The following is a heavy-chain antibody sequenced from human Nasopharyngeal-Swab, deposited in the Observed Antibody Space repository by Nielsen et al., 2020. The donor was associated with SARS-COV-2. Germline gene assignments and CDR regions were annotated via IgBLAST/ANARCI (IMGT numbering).Heavy chain of an antibody. Sequence: ASVTVSCQAYGYTFTSYYMHWVRQAPGQRLEWMGVINPSGGSTSYAQNFQGRVTMTRDTSTSTVYMELSSLRSDDTAVYYCARALTDTRFGPVHWGQGTLVTVSS. D-gene: IGHD3-9*01. CDR3: ARALTDTRFGPVH. V-gene: IGHV1-46*01. J-gene: IGHJ4*02. CDR2: INPSGGST. CDR1: GYTFTSYY.